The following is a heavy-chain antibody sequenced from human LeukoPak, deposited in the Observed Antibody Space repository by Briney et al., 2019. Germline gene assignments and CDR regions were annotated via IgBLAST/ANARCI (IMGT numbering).Heavy chain of an antibody. CDR3: AREDSGTSIDY. D-gene: IGHD1-26*01. V-gene: IGHV4-34*01. Sequence: SETLSLTCPVYGGSFSGYYWSCIRQPPGKGLEWIGEINHSGSTNYNPSLKSRVTMSLDMSKNQFSLRLTSVTAADTAVYYCAREDSGTSIDYWGQGTLVTVSS. CDR2: INHSGST. J-gene: IGHJ4*01. CDR1: GGSFSGYY.